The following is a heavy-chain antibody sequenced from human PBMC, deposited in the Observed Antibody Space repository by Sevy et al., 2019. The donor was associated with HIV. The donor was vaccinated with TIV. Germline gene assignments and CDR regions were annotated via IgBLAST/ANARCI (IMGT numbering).Heavy chain of an antibody. D-gene: IGHD3-22*01. V-gene: IGHV3-23*01. CDR1: GFTFSSYA. J-gene: IGHJ4*02. CDR2: ISGSGYLT. CDR3: AKEGGGYYYDSSGLFDY. Sequence: GGSLRLSCAASGFTFSSYAMSWVRQAPGKGLEWVSAISGSGYLTYDTDSVKGRFTISRDNSKNTLYLQMNSLRAEETAVYYCAKEGGGYYYDSSGLFDYWGQGTLVTVSS.